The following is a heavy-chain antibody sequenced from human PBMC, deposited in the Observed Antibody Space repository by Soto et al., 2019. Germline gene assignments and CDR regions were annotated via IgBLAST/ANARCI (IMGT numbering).Heavy chain of an antibody. J-gene: IGHJ5*02. D-gene: IGHD3-22*01. V-gene: IGHV1-18*04. Sequence: ASLKVSCKASGYTFTSYGISWVRQAPGQGLEWMGWISAYNGNTNYAQKLQGRVTMTTDTSTSTAYMELRSLRSDDTAVYYCARDHFWGVGSSGSNWFDPWGQGTRVTVSS. CDR1: GYTFTSYG. CDR2: ISAYNGNT. CDR3: ARDHFWGVGSSGSNWFDP.